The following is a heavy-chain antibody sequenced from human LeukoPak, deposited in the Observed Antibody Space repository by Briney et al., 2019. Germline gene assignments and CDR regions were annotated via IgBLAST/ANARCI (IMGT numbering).Heavy chain of an antibody. CDR1: GFIFSTYG. D-gene: IGHD2-2*01. CDR2: ITAGGGST. CDR3: VKGRYCGGTSCSYFDC. Sequence: PGGSLRLSCVASGFIFSTYGMSWVRRAPEKGLEWVSTITAGGGSTYYADSVKGRFTIPRDNSKNTLYLQMNSLRAEDTAIYYCVKGRYCGGTSCSYFDCWGQGTLVTFSS. J-gene: IGHJ4*02. V-gene: IGHV3-23*01.